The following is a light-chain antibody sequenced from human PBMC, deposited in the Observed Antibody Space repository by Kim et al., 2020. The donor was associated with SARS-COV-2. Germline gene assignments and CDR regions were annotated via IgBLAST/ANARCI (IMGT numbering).Light chain of an antibody. V-gene: IGLV1-47*01. CDR1: SSNIGSNY. CDR3: ATWDDNLSGWV. J-gene: IGLJ3*02. Sequence: ELTQPPSASGTPGQRVSISCSGSSSNIGSNYVYWYQQLPGTAPKLVIYRNNQRPSGVPDRFSGSTSGTSASLAISGLRSEDEADYYCATWDDNLSGWVFGGGTQLTVL. CDR2: RNN.